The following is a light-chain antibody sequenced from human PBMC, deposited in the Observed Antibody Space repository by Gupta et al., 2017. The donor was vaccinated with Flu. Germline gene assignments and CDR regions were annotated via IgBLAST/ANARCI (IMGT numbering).Light chain of an antibody. J-gene: IGLJ3*02. V-gene: IGLV1-47*01. CDR3: ASWDDSLSGHVV. CDR1: SSNIGSNY. CDR2: TNN. Sequence: QSVLTQPPSASGTPGQRVTISCSGISSNIGSNYVYWYQQVPGTAPKLLIYTNNQRPSGVPDRFSGSQSGTSASMAISGLRSEDEADYYCASWDDSLSGHVVFGGGTKLTVL.